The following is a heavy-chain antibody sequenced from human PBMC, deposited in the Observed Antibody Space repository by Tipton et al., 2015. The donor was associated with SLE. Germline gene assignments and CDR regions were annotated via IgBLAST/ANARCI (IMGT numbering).Heavy chain of an antibody. V-gene: IGHV3-48*01. Sequence: GSLRLSCAASGFTFSSYSMNWVRQAPGKGLEWVSYISSSSSTIYYADSVKGRFTISRDNAKNSLYLQMNSLRAEDTAVYYCAPEGGSYVYWGQGTLVTVSS. CDR2: ISSSSSTI. D-gene: IGHD1-26*01. CDR1: GFTFSSYS. J-gene: IGHJ4*02. CDR3: APEGGSYVY.